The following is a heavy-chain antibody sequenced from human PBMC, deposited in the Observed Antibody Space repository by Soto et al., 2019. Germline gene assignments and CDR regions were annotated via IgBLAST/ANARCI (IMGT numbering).Heavy chain of an antibody. Sequence: GGSLRLSCAASGFTFSSYAMSWVRQAPGKGLEWVSAISGSGGSTYYADSVKGRFTISRDNSKNTLYLQMNSLRAEDTAVYYCAKNPQWLVQGIGAFDIWGQGTMVTVS. CDR1: GFTFSSYA. J-gene: IGHJ3*02. V-gene: IGHV3-23*01. CDR2: ISGSGGST. D-gene: IGHD6-19*01. CDR3: AKNPQWLVQGIGAFDI.